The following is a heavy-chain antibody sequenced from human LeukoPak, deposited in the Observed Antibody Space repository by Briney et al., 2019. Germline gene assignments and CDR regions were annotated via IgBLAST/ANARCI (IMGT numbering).Heavy chain of an antibody. CDR1: GFTFSSYW. CDR3: ARDITGTTGLGVDAFDI. Sequence: GGSLRLSCAASGFTFSSYWMSWVRQAPGKGLEWVANIKQDGSEKYYVDSVKGRFTISRDNAKNSLYLQMSSLRAEDTAVYYCARDITGTTGLGVDAFDIWGQGTMVTVSS. D-gene: IGHD1-20*01. J-gene: IGHJ3*02. CDR2: IKQDGSEK. V-gene: IGHV3-7*03.